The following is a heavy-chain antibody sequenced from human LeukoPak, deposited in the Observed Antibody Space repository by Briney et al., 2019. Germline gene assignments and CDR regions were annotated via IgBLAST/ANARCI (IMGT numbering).Heavy chain of an antibody. CDR2: VYHSGST. CDR3: ARDLPTLIPGFDP. D-gene: IGHD2/OR15-2a*01. Sequence: PSETLSLTCAVSGGSIRSNNWWSWVRQPPGMGLEWIGEVYHSGSTNNNPSLKSRVTISVDKSKNQFSLELSSVTAADTAVYYCARDLPTLIPGFDPWGQGTLVTVSS. V-gene: IGHV4-4*02. CDR1: GGSIRSNNW. J-gene: IGHJ5*02.